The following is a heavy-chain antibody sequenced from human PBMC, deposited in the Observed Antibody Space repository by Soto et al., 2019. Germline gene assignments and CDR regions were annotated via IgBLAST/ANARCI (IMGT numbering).Heavy chain of an antibody. D-gene: IGHD2-21*01. J-gene: IGHJ6*02. CDR3: AREAPYCTSATCPKFYDMDV. V-gene: IGHV1-69*10. CDR1: GDNFKKNV. CDR2: TIPALGKT. Sequence: SVKVSCKTSGDNFKKNVFTWVRQAPGQGLEWMGGTIPALGKTHYIEKFQARVVITADEITNTAYMELNSLRFDDTAVYYCAREAPYCTSATCPKFYDMDVWGQGTTVTVSS.